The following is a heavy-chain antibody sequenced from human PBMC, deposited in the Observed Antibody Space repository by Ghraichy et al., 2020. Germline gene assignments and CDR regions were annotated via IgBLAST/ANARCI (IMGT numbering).Heavy chain of an antibody. J-gene: IGHJ4*02. CDR1: GYTFTSYD. CDR2: ISGYNDNA. CDR3: ARGGSSWLDY. D-gene: IGHD6-13*01. Sequence: SVKVSCKASGYTFTSYDTSWVRQAPGQGLEWMGWISGYNDNANYVQKLQGRVTMTTDTSTSTAYMELRSLRSDDTAVYYCARGGSSWLDYWGQGTLVTVSS. V-gene: IGHV1-18*01.